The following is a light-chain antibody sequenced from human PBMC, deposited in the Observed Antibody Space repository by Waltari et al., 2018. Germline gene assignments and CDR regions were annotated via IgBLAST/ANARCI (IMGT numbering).Light chain of an antibody. V-gene: IGKV4-1*01. CDR2: WAS. Sequence: DIVMTQSPDSLAVSLGERATINCKSSQSVLYSSNNKIYLAWYQQKPGQPPKLLIYWASTRESGVPERFSGSGSGTDFTLTISSLQAEDVAVYYCQQYYTTPMYTFGQGTKLEIK. CDR1: QSVLYSSNNKIY. J-gene: IGKJ2*01. CDR3: QQYYTTPMYT.